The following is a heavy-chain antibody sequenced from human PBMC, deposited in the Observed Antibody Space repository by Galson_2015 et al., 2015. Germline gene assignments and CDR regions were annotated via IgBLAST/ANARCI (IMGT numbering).Heavy chain of an antibody. J-gene: IGHJ6*02. CDR3: ARDDVADQYYYYGMDV. D-gene: IGHD5-12*01. V-gene: IGHV3-21*01. CDR1: GFTFSSYS. Sequence: SLRLSCAASGFTFSSYSMNWVRQAPGKGLEWVSSISSSSSYIYYADSVKGRFTISRDNAKNSLYLQMNSLRAEDTAVYYCARDDVADQYYYYGMDVWGQGTTVTVSS. CDR2: ISSSSSYI.